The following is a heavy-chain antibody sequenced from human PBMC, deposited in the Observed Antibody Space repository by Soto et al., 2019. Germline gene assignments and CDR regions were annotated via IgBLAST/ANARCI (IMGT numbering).Heavy chain of an antibody. J-gene: IGHJ4*02. CDR3: GKDAPPYSTGWEVDD. CDR1: GFTFSNYA. D-gene: IGHD6-19*01. V-gene: IGHV3-23*01. Sequence: GGSLRLSCAASGFTFSNYAMTWVRRAPGKGLEWVSVINISGDRAYHADSVKGRFTISRDNSKNTVYLQMNSLRVDDTAVYYCGKDAPPYSTGWEVDDWGQGSQVTVSS. CDR2: INISGDRA.